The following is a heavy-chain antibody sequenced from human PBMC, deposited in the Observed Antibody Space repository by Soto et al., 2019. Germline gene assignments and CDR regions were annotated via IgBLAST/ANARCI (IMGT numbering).Heavy chain of an antibody. V-gene: IGHV3-43D*03. D-gene: IGHD5-12*01. Sequence: GGSLRLSCAASGFTFDDYAMHWVRQAPGKGLEWVSLISWDGGSTYYADSVKGRFTISRDNSKNSLYLQMNSLRAEDTALYYCAKEAGGYSGYDDAFDIWGQGTMVTVSS. J-gene: IGHJ3*02. CDR1: GFTFDDYA. CDR3: AKEAGGYSGYDDAFDI. CDR2: ISWDGGST.